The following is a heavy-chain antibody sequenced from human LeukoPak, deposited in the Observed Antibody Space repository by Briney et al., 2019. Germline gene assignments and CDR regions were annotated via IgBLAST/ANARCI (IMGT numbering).Heavy chain of an antibody. Sequence: ASVKVSCKASGYTFTGYYMHWVRQAPGQGLEWMGRINPNSGGTNYAQKFQGRVTMTGDTSISTAYMELSRLRSDDTAVYYCTLTTVTTFFDYWGQGTLVTVSS. CDR2: INPNSGGT. D-gene: IGHD4-17*01. CDR3: TLTTVTTFFDY. CDR1: GYTFTGYY. V-gene: IGHV1-2*06. J-gene: IGHJ4*02.